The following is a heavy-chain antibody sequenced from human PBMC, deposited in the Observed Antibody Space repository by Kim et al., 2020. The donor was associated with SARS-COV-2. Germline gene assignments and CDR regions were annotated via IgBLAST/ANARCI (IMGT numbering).Heavy chain of an antibody. CDR3: ARLVTFYYYYYGMDV. J-gene: IGHJ6*02. CDR2: MNPNSGNT. D-gene: IGHD3-9*01. Sequence: ASVKVSCKASGYTFTSYDINWVRQATGQGLEWMGWMNPNSGNTGYAQKFQGRVTMTRNTSISTAYMELSSLRSEDTAVYYCARLVTFYYYYYGMDVWGQGTTVTVSS. V-gene: IGHV1-8*01. CDR1: GYTFTSYD.